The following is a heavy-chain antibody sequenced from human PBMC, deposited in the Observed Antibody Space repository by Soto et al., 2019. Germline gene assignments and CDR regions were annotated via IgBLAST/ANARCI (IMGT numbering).Heavy chain of an antibody. CDR1: GFSLTTSGVG. CDR2: ICWDDDK. J-gene: IGHJ4*02. V-gene: IGHV2-5*02. Sequence: QITLNESGPTQVNPRQTLTLTCTFSGFSLTTSGVGVGWIRQSPGKAPEWLALICWDDDKRYSPSLKSRLTTTKDASKTPVVLTMADLDPADTATYYCARRVLRTVFGLVTTTAIYFDFWGQGTPVAVSS. CDR3: ARRVLRTVFGLVTTTAIYFDF. D-gene: IGHD3-3*01.